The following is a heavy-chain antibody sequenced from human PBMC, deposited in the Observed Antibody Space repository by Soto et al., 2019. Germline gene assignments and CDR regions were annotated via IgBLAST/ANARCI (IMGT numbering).Heavy chain of an antibody. V-gene: IGHV4-59*01. CDR2: IFYSGST. J-gene: IGHJ6*02. Sequence: SETLSLTCTVSGGSISSYYWSWIRQPPGKGLEWIGYIFYSGSTNYNPSLKSRVTISVDTSKNQFSLKLSSVTAADTAVYYCAKSRPNYYYYYGMDVWGQGTTVTVSS. CDR1: GGSISSYY. CDR3: AKSRPNYYYYYGMDV.